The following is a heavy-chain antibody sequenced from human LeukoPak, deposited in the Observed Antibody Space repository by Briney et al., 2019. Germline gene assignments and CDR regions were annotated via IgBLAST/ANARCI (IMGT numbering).Heavy chain of an antibody. D-gene: IGHD4-23*01. CDR2: ISSSSIYI. Sequence: GGSLRLSCAASGFTFSSYELNWVRQAPGKGLEWVSSISSSSIYIYYADSVKGRFTTSRDNAKNSLYLQMNSLRAEDSAVYYWARDETPYYWGQGILVTVSS. CDR3: ARDETPYY. V-gene: IGHV3-21*01. J-gene: IGHJ4*02. CDR1: GFTFSSYE.